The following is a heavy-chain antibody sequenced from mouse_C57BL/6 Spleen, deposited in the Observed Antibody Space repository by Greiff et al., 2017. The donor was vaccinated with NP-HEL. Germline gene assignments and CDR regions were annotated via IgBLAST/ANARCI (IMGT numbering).Heavy chain of an antibody. CDR3: ARGFDYYGSSSQAWFAY. CDR1: GYTFTSYW. Sequence: QVQLQQPGAELVKPGASVKLSCKASGYTFTSYWMHWVKQRPGQGLEWIGMIHPNSGSTNYNEQFKSKATLTVDKSSSTAYMQLRSLTSDDSAVYYCARGFDYYGSSSQAWFAYWGQGTLVTVSA. D-gene: IGHD1-1*01. V-gene: IGHV1-64*01. J-gene: IGHJ3*01. CDR2: IHPNSGST.